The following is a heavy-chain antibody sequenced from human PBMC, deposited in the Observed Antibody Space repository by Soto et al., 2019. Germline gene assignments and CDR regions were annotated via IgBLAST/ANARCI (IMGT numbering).Heavy chain of an antibody. D-gene: IGHD2-2*01. Sequence: EMQLVESGGGLVQPGGSLRLSCAASGFTFSNYWMHWVRQAPGKGPVWVSRISSDGTSTTYADSVKGRFTISRDNAKNTLYLQLNSLRAEDTAVYYCAIVPNCDSISCYSYFDFWGQGALVTVSS. CDR1: GFTFSNYW. CDR3: AIVPNCDSISCYSYFDF. CDR2: ISSDGTST. V-gene: IGHV3-74*01. J-gene: IGHJ4*02.